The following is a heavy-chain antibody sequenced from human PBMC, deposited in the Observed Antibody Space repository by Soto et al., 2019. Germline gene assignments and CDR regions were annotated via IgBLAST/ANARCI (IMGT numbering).Heavy chain of an antibody. CDR3: GRGRSGEVVVFY. Sequence: QVQLVQSGAEVKKSGASVKVSCKASGYTFTGYYIHWVRQAPGQGLEWMGEIGPNSGGTRYAPKFQGRVTMTRDTSISTVYMELSNLSPDDTAVYYCGRGRSGEVVVFYWGQGPLVTVYS. CDR1: GYTFTGYY. D-gene: IGHD3-16*02. V-gene: IGHV1-2*02. J-gene: IGHJ4*02. CDR2: IGPNSGGT.